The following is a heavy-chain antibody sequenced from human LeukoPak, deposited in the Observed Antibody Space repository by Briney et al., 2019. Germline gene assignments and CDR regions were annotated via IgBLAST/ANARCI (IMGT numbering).Heavy chain of an antibody. Sequence: GGSLRLSCAASEFTFSDYDMSWIRQAPGKGLEWVSYISSSGRYKYYADSVKGRFTISRDSAKNSLLLQMNTLRAEDTAVYYCARGGAGRGYSGYGQLDYWGQGTLVTVSS. CDR3: ARGGAGRGYSGYGQLDY. J-gene: IGHJ4*02. D-gene: IGHD5-12*01. CDR1: EFTFSDYD. CDR2: ISSSGRYK. V-gene: IGHV3-11*04.